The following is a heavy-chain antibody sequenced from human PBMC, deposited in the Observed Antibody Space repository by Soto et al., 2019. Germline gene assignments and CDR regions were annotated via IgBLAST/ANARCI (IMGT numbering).Heavy chain of an antibody. CDR2: IYYSGST. CDR3: ARDQDCSSTSCHSTAPYGMDV. J-gene: IGHJ6*02. Sequence: PSETLSLTXTVSGGSISSGDYYWSWIRQPPGKGLEWIGYIYYSGSTYYNPSLKSRVTMSVDTSKNQFSLKLSSVTAADTAVYYCARDQDCSSTSCHSTAPYGMDVWGQGTTVTVS. CDR1: GGSISSGDYY. V-gene: IGHV4-30-4*01. D-gene: IGHD2-2*01.